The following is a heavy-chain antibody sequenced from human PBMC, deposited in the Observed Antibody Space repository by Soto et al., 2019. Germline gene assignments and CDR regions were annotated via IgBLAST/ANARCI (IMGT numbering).Heavy chain of an antibody. J-gene: IGHJ4*02. V-gene: IGHV4-59*01. CDR2: IYYSGST. D-gene: IGHD5-18*01. Sequence: SETLSLTCTVSGGSISSYYWCWIRQPPGKGLAWIGYIYYSGSTNYNPSLKSRVTITVDTSKNQFSLKLSSVTAADTAVYYCARVDGTAMVYYFDYWGQGTLVTVSS. CDR1: GGSISSYY. CDR3: ARVDGTAMVYYFDY.